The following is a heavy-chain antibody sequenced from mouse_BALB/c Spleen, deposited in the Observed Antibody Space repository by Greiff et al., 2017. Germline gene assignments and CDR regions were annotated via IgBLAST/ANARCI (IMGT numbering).Heavy chain of an antibody. D-gene: IGHD2-3*01. CDR2: IRSKSNNYAT. CDR1: GFTFNTNA. CDR3: VREGYYDWYFDV. J-gene: IGHJ1*01. V-gene: IGHV10S3*01. Sequence: EVQLVETGGGLVQPKGSLKLSCAASGFTFNTNAMNWVRQAPGKGLEWVARIRSKSNNYATYYADSVKDRFTISRDDSQSMLYLQMNNLKTEDTAMYYCVREGYYDWYFDVWGAGTTVTVSS.